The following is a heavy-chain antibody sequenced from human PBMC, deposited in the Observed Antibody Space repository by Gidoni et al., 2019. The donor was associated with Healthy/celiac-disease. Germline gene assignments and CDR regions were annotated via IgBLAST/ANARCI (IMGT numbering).Heavy chain of an antibody. V-gene: IGHV5-51*01. CDR1: GYSFTSYW. CDR3: ARLSARISGWFDP. J-gene: IGHJ5*02. D-gene: IGHD2-15*01. Sequence: EVQLVQSGAEVKKPGESLKISCKGSGYSFTSYWIGWVRQMPGNGLEWMGIIYPGDSGTRYSPSFQGQVTISADKSIRTAYLQWSSLKASDPAMYYCARLSARISGWFDPWGQGTLVTVSS. CDR2: IYPGDSGT.